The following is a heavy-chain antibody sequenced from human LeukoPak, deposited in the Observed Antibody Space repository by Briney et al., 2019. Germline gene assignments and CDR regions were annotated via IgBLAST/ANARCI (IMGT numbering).Heavy chain of an antibody. D-gene: IGHD3-3*01. CDR3: ARDSVGDFWSGYSNWFDP. J-gene: IGHJ5*02. CDR1: GGSISSYY. CDR2: IYYSGST. Sequence: SSETLPLTCTVSGGSISSYYWSWIRQPPGKGLEWIGYIYYSGSTNYNPSLRSRVTISVDTSKNQFSLKLSSVTAADTAVYYCARDSVGDFWSGYSNWFDPWGQGTLVTVSS. V-gene: IGHV4-59*01.